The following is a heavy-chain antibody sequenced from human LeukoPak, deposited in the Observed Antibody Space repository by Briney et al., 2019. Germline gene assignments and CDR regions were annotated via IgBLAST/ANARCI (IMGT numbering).Heavy chain of an antibody. CDR1: GFTFSIYA. CDR2: ITSSGDGT. D-gene: IGHD3-22*01. J-gene: IGHJ4*02. Sequence: GGSLRLSCAASGFTFSIYAMSWVRQAPGKGRQWVSSITSSGDGTYYADSVKGRFTISRDNSENMLYLQMNSLRVEDTAVYFCAKDRPNYYGSNGHYYRRDGDYWGQGTLVSVSS. CDR3: AKDRPNYYGSNGHYYRRDGDY. V-gene: IGHV3-23*01.